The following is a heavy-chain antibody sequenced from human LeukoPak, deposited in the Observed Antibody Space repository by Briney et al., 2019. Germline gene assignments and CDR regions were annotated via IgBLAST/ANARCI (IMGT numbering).Heavy chain of an antibody. D-gene: IGHD3-3*01. J-gene: IGHJ6*03. Sequence: SEALSLTCTVSGGSISSYYWSWIRQPPGKGLEWIGYIYYSGSTNYNPSLKSRVTISVDTSQNQLSLKLSSVTAEDTAVYYCARVGTYYDFWSGYYRYYYYMDVWGKGTTVTVSS. CDR3: ARVGTYYDFWSGYYRYYYYMDV. V-gene: IGHV4-59*01. CDR2: IYYSGST. CDR1: GGSISSYY.